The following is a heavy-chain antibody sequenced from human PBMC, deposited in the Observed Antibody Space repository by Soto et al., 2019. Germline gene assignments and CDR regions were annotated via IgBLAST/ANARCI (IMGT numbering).Heavy chain of an antibody. CDR2: MNPNSGNT. J-gene: IGHJ5*02. D-gene: IGHD3-3*01. Sequence: QVQLVQSGAEVKKPGALVKVSCKASGYTFTSYDINWVRQATGQGLEWMGWMNPNSGNTGYAQKFQGRVTMTRNTSISTAYMELSSLRSEDTAVYYCARGRELRFLEWLLPNWFDPWGQGTLVTVSS. V-gene: IGHV1-8*01. CDR3: ARGRELRFLEWLLPNWFDP. CDR1: GYTFTSYD.